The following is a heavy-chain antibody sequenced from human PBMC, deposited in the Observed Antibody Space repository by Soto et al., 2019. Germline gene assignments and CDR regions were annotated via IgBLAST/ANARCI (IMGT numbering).Heavy chain of an antibody. J-gene: IGHJ6*02. Sequence: ASVKVSCKASGGTFSSYAISWVRQAPGQGLEWMGGIIPIFGTANYAQKFQGRVTITADESTSTAYMELSRLRSEDTAVYYCARARGMMGDPGSPYYYGMDVWGQGTTVTVSS. CDR3: ARARGMMGDPGSPYYYGMDV. V-gene: IGHV1-69*13. CDR1: GGTFSSYA. CDR2: IIPIFGTA. D-gene: IGHD1-26*01.